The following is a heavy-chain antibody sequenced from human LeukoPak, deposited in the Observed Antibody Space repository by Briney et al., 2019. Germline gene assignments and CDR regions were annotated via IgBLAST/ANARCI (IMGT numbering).Heavy chain of an antibody. D-gene: IGHD5-18*01. CDR2: IIPILGIA. CDR1: GGTFSSYA. V-gene: IGHV1-69*04. Sequence: EASVKVSCKASGGTFSSYAISRVRQAPGQGLEWMGRIIPILGIANYAQKFQGRVTITADKSTSTAYMELSSLRSEDTAVYYCATRPKYSYYYYGMDVWGQGTTVTVSS. J-gene: IGHJ6*02. CDR3: ATRPKYSYYYYGMDV.